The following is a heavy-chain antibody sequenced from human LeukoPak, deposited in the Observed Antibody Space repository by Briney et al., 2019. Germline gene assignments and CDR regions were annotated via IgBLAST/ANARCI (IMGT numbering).Heavy chain of an antibody. Sequence: PSETLSLTCIVSGGSISSHYWSWIRQPPEKGLEWIGYIYYSGSTNYNPSLKSRVTISVDTSKNQFSLKLSSVTAANTAAYYCARGSSFTDYWGQGTLVTVSS. CDR3: ARGSSFTDY. CDR1: GGSISSHY. D-gene: IGHD1-26*01. J-gene: IGHJ4*02. V-gene: IGHV4-59*11. CDR2: IYYSGST.